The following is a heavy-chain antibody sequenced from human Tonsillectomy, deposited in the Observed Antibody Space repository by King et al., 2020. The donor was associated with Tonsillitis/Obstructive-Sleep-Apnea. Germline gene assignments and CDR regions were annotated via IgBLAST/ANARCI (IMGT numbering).Heavy chain of an antibody. V-gene: IGHV1-69*01. D-gene: IGHD3-3*01. CDR2: IIPIFGTA. J-gene: IGHJ5*02. CDR1: GGTFSSYA. CDR3: ARARITIFGVVIIPSWFDP. Sequence: QLVQSGAEVKKPGSSVKVSCKASGGTFSSYAISWVRQAPGQGLEWMGGIIPIFGTANYAQKFQGRVTITADESTSPAYMELSSLRSEDTAVYYCARARITIFGVVIIPSWFDPWGQGTLVTVSS.